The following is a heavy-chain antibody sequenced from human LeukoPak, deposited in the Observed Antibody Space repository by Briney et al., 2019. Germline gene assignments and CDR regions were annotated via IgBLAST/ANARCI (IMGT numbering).Heavy chain of an antibody. CDR3: ASHGDYWKAFDM. CDR2: IYYSGST. J-gene: IGHJ3*02. CDR1: GGSISSSDYY. V-gene: IGHV4-39*01. Sequence: SETLSLTCTVSGGSISSSDYYWGWISQSPGKGLEWIGSIYYSGSTYYNPSLKSRVTISIDTSKNKFSLKLSSVTAADTAVCYCASHGDYWKAFDMWGQGTMVTVSS. D-gene: IGHD4-17*01.